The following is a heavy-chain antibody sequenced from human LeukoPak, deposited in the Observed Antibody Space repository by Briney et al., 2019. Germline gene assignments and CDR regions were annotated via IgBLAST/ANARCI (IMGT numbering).Heavy chain of an antibody. CDR3: ARGRLVVTGVDY. CDR1: GFTFSNYA. D-gene: IGHD3-22*01. V-gene: IGHV3-64*01. J-gene: IGHJ4*02. CDR2: ISSNGGST. Sequence: GGSLRLSCAAPGFTFSNYAMHWVRQAPGKGLEYVSTISSNGGSTYYANSVKGRFTISRDNSKNTLYLQMGSLRAEDMAVYYCARGRLVVTGVDYWGQGTLVTVSS.